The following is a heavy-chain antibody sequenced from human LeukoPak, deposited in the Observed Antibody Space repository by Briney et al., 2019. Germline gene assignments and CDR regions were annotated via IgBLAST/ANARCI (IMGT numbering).Heavy chain of an antibody. Sequence: SETLSLTCTVSGGSISSGSYYWSWIRQPAGKGLEWIGRIYTSGSTNYNPSLKSRVTISVDTSKNQFSLKLSSVTAADTAVYYCARASHYGSGSYPTTFDYWGQGTLVTVSS. CDR1: GGSISSGSYY. V-gene: IGHV4-61*02. CDR2: IYTSGST. J-gene: IGHJ4*02. D-gene: IGHD3-10*01. CDR3: ARASHYGSGSYPTTFDY.